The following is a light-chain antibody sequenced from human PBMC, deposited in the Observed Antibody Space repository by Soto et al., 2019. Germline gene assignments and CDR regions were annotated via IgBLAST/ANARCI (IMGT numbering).Light chain of an antibody. CDR1: QSVGTW. CDR2: KAS. CDR3: QQYNSYPRT. J-gene: IGKJ1*01. Sequence: DIQMTQSPSTLSASVGDRVTITCRASQSVGTWSAWYQHKPGKAPKLLIYKASSLESGAPARFSGSGYGTEFTLTISSLQPDDFATYYCQQYNSYPRTFGQGTKVEIK. V-gene: IGKV1-5*03.